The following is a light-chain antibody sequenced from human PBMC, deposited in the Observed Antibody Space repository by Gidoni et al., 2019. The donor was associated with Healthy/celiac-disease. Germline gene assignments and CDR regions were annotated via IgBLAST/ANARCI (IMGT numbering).Light chain of an antibody. V-gene: IGLV1-40*01. Sequence: QSVLTQPPSVSGAPRRRVTISCTGSSPNIGAGYDVNWYQQLPGTAPKLLIYRNTNRPSGVPDRFSGSKSGTSASLAITGLQAENEADYYCQSYDTSLSGVVFGGGTKLTVL. J-gene: IGLJ3*02. CDR1: SPNIGAGYD. CDR2: RNT. CDR3: QSYDTSLSGVV.